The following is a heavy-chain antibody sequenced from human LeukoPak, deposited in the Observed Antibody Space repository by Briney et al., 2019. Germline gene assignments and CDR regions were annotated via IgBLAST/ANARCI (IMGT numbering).Heavy chain of an antibody. CDR2: IKQDGSEK. J-gene: IGHJ4*02. D-gene: IGHD4-23*01. V-gene: IGHV3-7*01. CDR1: GFTFSSYW. Sequence: GGSLRLSCAASGFTFSSYWMSWVRQAPGKGLEWVANIKQDGSEKYYVDSVKGRFTISRDNAKNSLYLQMNSLRAEDTAVYYCARARTTVVTRGLTNWGQGTLVTVSS. CDR3: ARARTTVVTRGLTN.